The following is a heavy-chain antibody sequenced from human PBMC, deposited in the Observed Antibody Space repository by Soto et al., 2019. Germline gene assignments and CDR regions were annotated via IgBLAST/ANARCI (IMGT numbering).Heavy chain of an antibody. CDR1: GFTFSSYA. CDR3: ARRRGAGGHFDY. J-gene: IGHJ4*02. CDR2: VSIGGST. V-gene: IGHV3-23*01. Sequence: GGSLRLSCAASGFTFSSYAMGWVRQGPGKGLEWVAVVSIGGSTHYADSVRGRFTISRDNSKNTLSLQMNSLTAEDTAVYFCARRRGAGGHFDYWGQGALVTVSS. D-gene: IGHD2-15*01.